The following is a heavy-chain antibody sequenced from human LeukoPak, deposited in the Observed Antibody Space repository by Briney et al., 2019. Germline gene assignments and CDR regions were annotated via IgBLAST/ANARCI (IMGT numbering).Heavy chain of an antibody. CDR3: AKFVVRVLAG. CDR2: IRYDGSNK. Sequence: GGSLRLSCAASGFTFSSYGMHWVRQAPGKGLEWVAFIRYDGSNKYYADSVRGRFTISRDNSKNTLYLQMNSLRAEDTAVYYCAKFVVRVLAGWGQGTRVTVSS. J-gene: IGHJ4*02. CDR1: GFTFSSYG. V-gene: IGHV3-30*02. D-gene: IGHD6-19*01.